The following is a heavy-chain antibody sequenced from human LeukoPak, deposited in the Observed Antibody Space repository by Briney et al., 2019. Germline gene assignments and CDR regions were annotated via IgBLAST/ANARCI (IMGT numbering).Heavy chain of an antibody. CDR1: GGSISSYY. D-gene: IGHD4-17*01. J-gene: IGHJ4*02. CDR3: ARVYGGNSHFDY. CDR2: IYYSGST. V-gene: IGHV4-59*12. Sequence: PSETLSLTCTVSGGSISSYYWSWIRQPPGKGLEWIGYIYYSGSTNYNPSLKSRVTISVDTSKNQFSLKLSSVTAADTAVYYCARVYGGNSHFDYWGQGTLVTVSS.